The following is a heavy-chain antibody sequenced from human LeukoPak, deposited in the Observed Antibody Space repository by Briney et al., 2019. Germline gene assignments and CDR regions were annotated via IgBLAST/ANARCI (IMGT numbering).Heavy chain of an antibody. D-gene: IGHD6-19*01. J-gene: IGHJ4*02. V-gene: IGHV4-61*02. CDR2: IYTSGST. CDR3: ARVGYSSGWSSFDY. CDR1: GGSISSTSYY. Sequence: PSETLSPTCTVSGGSISSTSYYWSWIRQPAGKGLEWIGRIYTSGSTNYNPSLKSRVTMSVDTSKNQFSLKLSSVTAADTAVYYCARVGYSSGWSSFDYWGQGTLVTVSS.